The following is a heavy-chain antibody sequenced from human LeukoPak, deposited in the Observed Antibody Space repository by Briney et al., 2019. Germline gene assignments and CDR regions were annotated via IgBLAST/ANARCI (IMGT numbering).Heavy chain of an antibody. CDR1: GGTFSSYA. CDR3: ARDLPYDEEQLGYYYFDY. J-gene: IGHJ4*02. D-gene: IGHD1/OR15-1a*01. V-gene: IGHV1-69*05. CDR2: IIPIFGTA. Sequence: ASVKVSCKASGGTFSSYAISWVRQAPGQGLEWMGGIIPIFGTANYAQKLQGRVTMTTATSTSTAYMELRSLRSDDTAVYYCARDLPYDEEQLGYYYFDYWGQGTLVTVSS.